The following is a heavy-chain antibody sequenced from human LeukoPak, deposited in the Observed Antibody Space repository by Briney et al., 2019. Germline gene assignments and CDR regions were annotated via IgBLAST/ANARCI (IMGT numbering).Heavy chain of an antibody. CDR3: ARGHIVVVTAIHPFDY. CDR2: IKQDGSEK. Sequence: GGSLRLSCAASGFTFSSYWMSWVRQAPGKGLEWVANIKQDGSEKYYVDSVKGRFTISRDNAKNSLYLQMNSLRAEDTAVYYCARGHIVVVTAIHPFDYWGQGTLVTVSS. V-gene: IGHV3-7*01. D-gene: IGHD2-21*02. CDR1: GFTFSSYW. J-gene: IGHJ4*02.